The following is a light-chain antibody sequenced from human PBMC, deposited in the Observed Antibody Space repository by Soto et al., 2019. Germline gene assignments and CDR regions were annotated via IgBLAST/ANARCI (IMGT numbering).Light chain of an antibody. CDR2: GAS. CDR3: QQYGSSGT. V-gene: IGKV3-20*01. J-gene: IGKJ1*01. Sequence: EIVLTQSPCTLSPSPGERATLSCRASQSVSSYLAWYQQKPGQAPRLLIYGASNRATGIPDRFSGSGSGTDFTLTISRLEPEDFAVYYCQQYGSSGTFGQGTKVDI. CDR1: QSVSSY.